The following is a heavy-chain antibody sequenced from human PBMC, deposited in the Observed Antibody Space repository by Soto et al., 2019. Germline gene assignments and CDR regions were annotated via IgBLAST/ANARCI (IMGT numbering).Heavy chain of an antibody. Sequence: PSETLSLTCTVSGGSISSYYWSWIRQPPGKGLEWIGYIYYSGSTNYNPSLKSRVTISVDTSKNQFSLKLSSVTAADTAVYYCARVNCIGGSCYSRVIWFDPWGQGTLVTGSS. D-gene: IGHD2-15*01. CDR2: IYYSGST. CDR3: ARVNCIGGSCYSRVIWFDP. CDR1: GGSISSYY. J-gene: IGHJ5*02. V-gene: IGHV4-59*01.